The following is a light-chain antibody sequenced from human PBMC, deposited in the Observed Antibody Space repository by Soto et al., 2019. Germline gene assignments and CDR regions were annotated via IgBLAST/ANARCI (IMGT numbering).Light chain of an antibody. V-gene: IGKV3-11*01. CDR1: QSVNSY. J-gene: IGKJ4*01. Sequence: EIVLTQSPATLSLSPGERATFSCRASQSVNSYIVWYQQKPGQAPRLLIYDASNRAAGIPGRISGSGPGTDFTLTISSLEPEDFGVYYCQQRTKWPLTFGGGTKVEIK. CDR2: DAS. CDR3: QQRTKWPLT.